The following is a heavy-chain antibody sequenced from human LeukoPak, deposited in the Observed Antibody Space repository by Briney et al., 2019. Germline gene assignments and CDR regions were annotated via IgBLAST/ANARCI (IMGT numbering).Heavy chain of an antibody. D-gene: IGHD1-26*01. Sequence: GASVKVSCKASGYTFTSYDINWARQATGQGLEWMGWMNPNSGNTGYAQKFQGRVTITRNTSISTAYMELSSLRSEDTAVYYCARGDTIVGATNLVDYWGQGTLVTVSS. CDR2: MNPNSGNT. J-gene: IGHJ4*02. CDR1: GYTFTSYD. CDR3: ARGDTIVGATNLVDY. V-gene: IGHV1-8*03.